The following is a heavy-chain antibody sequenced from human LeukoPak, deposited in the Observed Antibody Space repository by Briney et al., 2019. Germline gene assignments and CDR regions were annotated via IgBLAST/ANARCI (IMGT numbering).Heavy chain of an antibody. Sequence: PGGSLRLSCAASVFTFRTYSMNCVRQAPGKGLEWVSYISSSSSTIHYADSVRGRFTISRDNAKNSLYLQINSPRDEDTAVYYCARAFYGDYGMDVWGQGTTVTVSS. CDR1: VFTFRTYS. CDR2: ISSSSSTI. J-gene: IGHJ6*02. V-gene: IGHV3-48*02. CDR3: ARAFYGDYGMDV. D-gene: IGHD4-17*01.